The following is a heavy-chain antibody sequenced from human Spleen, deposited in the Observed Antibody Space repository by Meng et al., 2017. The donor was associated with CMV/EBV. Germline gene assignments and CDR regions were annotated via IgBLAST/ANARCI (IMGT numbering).Heavy chain of an antibody. Sequence: ASVKVSCKASGYTFTDYGISWVRQAPGQGLEWMGWISPYDGDTNYARKLQGRVTLTTDTSTTTAYMELRSLRSDDTAVYYCARSDFSSWYSSFDYWGQGTLVTVSS. CDR2: ISPYDGDT. CDR3: ARSDFSSWYSSFDY. J-gene: IGHJ4*02. CDR1: GYTFTDYG. D-gene: IGHD6-13*01. V-gene: IGHV1-18*01.